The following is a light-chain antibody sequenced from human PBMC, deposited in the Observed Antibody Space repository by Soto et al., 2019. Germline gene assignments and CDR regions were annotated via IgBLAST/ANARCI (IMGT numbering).Light chain of an antibody. J-gene: IGKJ2*01. Sequence: EIVLAQSPDTLSLSPGERATVSCRASQSVSNNDLAWYQQKPGQAPRLLLYGASFRPTGIPDRFSGSGSGTDFTITISRLEPEDFAVYYCHHYGSSPPYTFGQGTKLDIK. V-gene: IGKV3-20*01. CDR1: QSVSNND. CDR2: GAS. CDR3: HHYGSSPPYT.